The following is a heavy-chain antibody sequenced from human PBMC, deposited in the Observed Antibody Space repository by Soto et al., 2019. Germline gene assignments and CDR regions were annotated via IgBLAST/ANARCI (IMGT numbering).Heavy chain of an antibody. CDR3: ARDFYDSVGYTWFDS. V-gene: IGHV4-59*01. D-gene: IGHD3-22*01. CDR1: GDTSTSYY. CDR2: IHNSGTS. Sequence: SETLSLACTVSGDTSTSYYWGWIRQAPGKGLEWIGPIHNSGTSTHNPSLNGRVTISIDMSKKQFSLKLTSLTSADTAVYYCARDFYDSVGYTWFDSWSQGTLVTVS. J-gene: IGHJ5*01.